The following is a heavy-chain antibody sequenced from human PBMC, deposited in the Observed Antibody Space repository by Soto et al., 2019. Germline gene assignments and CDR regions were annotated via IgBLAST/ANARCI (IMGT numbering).Heavy chain of an antibody. V-gene: IGHV4-34*01. J-gene: IGHJ3*01. CDR2: INHSGRT. Sequence: SETLSLTCAVYCESFSGYFWTWVREPQGKGLVGIGEINHSGRTKTNPSLTSRISTSVDTSKHQFPLSWSSVXDSDTAFYHCAKGPRCINTNCPNDFYHFVHEVWGQGTWVT. D-gene: IGHD2-2*01. CDR1: CESFSGYF. CDR3: AKGPRCINTNCPNDFYHFVHEV.